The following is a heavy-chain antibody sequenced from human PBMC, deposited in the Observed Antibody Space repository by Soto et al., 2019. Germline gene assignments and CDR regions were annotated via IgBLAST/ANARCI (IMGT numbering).Heavy chain of an antibody. V-gene: IGHV3-7*01. J-gene: IGHJ6*02. Sequence: PGGSLRLSCAACGFTFSDYGMTWVRQAPGKGLQWLANIKQDGIEKYSVDSVEGRFIISRDNAENSVSLQMNRLRVEDSGVYYCARGRGLALTYYHQGVDVSGPRTTVTVSS. CDR3: ARGRGLALTYYHQGVDV. CDR1: GFTFSDYG. CDR2: IKQDGIEK. D-gene: IGHD3-10*01.